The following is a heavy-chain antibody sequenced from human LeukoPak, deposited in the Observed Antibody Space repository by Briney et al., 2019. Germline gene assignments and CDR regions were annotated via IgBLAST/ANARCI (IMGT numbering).Heavy chain of an antibody. CDR1: GYTFTSYG. D-gene: IGHD3-16*01. CDR2: INPRGGRT. J-gene: IGHJ4*02. V-gene: IGHV1-46*01. Sequence: ASVKVSCKASGYTFTSYGISWVRQAPGQGLEWVGMINPRGGRTSYAQRFQGRVTVTTDTSTSTVYMQLSSLASEDTAVYYCARERRAWGEDFWGQGTLVTVSS. CDR3: ARERRAWGEDF.